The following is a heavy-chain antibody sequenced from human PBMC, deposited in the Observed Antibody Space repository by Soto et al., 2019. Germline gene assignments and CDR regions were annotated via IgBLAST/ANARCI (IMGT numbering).Heavy chain of an antibody. CDR3: ARDSGVERTELGSFDV. CDR2: IHSTGST. D-gene: IGHD1-1*01. Sequence: QVQLQESGPGLVKPSQTLSLICTVSGGSISRGTYYWSWIRHYPGQGLEWIGYIHSTGSTYYNPSLETRVSISKDTCKNHFSLSLTSATAADTAVYYCARDSGVERTELGSFDVWGQGTMVTVSS. J-gene: IGHJ3*01. V-gene: IGHV4-31*03. CDR1: GGSISRGTYY.